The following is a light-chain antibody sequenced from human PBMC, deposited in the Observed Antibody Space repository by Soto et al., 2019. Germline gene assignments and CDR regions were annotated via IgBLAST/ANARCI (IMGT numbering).Light chain of an antibody. J-gene: IGKJ2*01. Sequence: DIVMTQSPDSLAVSLGVRATINCKSSQSVLHSSNKKNYLAWYQQKPGQPPKLLIYWAATREAGVPDRCGGGGAGKDFTLTISSLQAEDVAVYYRQQYYRIPHTFGQGTKLEIK. V-gene: IGKV4-1*01. CDR1: QSVLHSSNKKNY. CDR2: WAA. CDR3: QQYYRIPHT.